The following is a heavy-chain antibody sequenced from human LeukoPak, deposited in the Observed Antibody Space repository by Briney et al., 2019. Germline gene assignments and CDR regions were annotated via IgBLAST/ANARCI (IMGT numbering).Heavy chain of an antibody. D-gene: IGHD7-27*01. CDR2: ISSSSTI. CDR1: GFTFDDYA. Sequence: GGSLRLSCAASGFTFDDYAMHWVRQAPGKGLEWVSYISSSSTIYYADSVKGRFTISRDNAKNSLYLQMNSLRAEDTAVYYCAREQLGIGLDYWGQGTLVTVSS. V-gene: IGHV3-69-1*01. J-gene: IGHJ4*02. CDR3: AREQLGIGLDY.